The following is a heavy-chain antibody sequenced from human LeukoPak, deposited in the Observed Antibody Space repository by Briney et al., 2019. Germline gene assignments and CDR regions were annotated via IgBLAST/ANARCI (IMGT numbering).Heavy chain of an antibody. CDR2: IYHSGTT. D-gene: IGHD3-10*01. V-gene: IGHV4-31*03. Sequence: SETLSLTCTVSGGSISSGDYYWYWIRQHPGEGLEWIGYIYHSGTTYYNPSLQSRVSISLDTSTNQFSLKLSSVTAADTAVYYCARDTQFYYASGSYYNGDGHFDLWGRGTLVTVSS. CDR1: GGSISSGDYY. CDR3: ARDTQFYYASGSYYNGDGHFDL. J-gene: IGHJ2*01.